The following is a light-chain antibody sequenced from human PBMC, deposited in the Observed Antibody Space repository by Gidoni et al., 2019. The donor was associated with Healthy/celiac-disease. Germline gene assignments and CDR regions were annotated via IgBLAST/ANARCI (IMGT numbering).Light chain of an antibody. CDR3: CSYAGSSTVV. V-gene: IGLV2-23*01. J-gene: IGLJ2*01. CDR2: ECS. CDR1: SSDVGSYNL. Sequence: QSALTQPASVSGSPGKSITISCTGTSSDVGSYNLVAWYQQHPGKAPKLLFYECSKRPSGVSNRFSGSKSGNTDSLTISGLQSEDEADYYCCSYAGSSTVVFGGGTKLTVL.